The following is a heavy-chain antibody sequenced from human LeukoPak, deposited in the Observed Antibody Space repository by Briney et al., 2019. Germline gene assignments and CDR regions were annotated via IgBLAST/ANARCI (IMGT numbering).Heavy chain of an antibody. CDR3: AKIVGARGDY. CDR2: IRGTGGST. V-gene: IGHV3-23*01. D-gene: IGHD1-26*01. CDR1: GFTFSSYA. Sequence: GGSLRLSCAASGFTFSSYAMTWVRQAPGKGLEWVSTIRGTGGSTYYADSVKGRFTISRDNSKNTLDLQMNSLRAEDTAVYYCAKIVGARGDYWGRGTLVTISS. J-gene: IGHJ4*02.